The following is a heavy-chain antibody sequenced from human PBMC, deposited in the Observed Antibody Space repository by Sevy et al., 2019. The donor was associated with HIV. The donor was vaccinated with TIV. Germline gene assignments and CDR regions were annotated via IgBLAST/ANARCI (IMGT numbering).Heavy chain of an antibody. CDR3: AAVAADKGYFNI. CDR1: GFSLGDLY. Sequence: GGSLRLSCVASGFSLGDLYMDWVRQAPGKGLEWVGRIRNKAKSYTTEYVASVKGRLSISRDDSQNSLYLQLNSLKTEDTAVYYCAAVAADKGYFNIWGRGTLVTVSS. CDR2: IRNKAKSYTT. J-gene: IGHJ2*01. V-gene: IGHV3-72*01. D-gene: IGHD6-19*01.